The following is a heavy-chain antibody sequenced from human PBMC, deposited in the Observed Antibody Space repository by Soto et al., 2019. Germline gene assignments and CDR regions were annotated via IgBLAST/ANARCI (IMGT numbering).Heavy chain of an antibody. Sequence: PGGSLRLSCAASGFTSSSYWMHWVRQAPGKGLVWVSRINSDGSSTSYADSVKGRFTISRDNAKNTLYLQMNSLRAEDTAVYYCARDFIRAATTTYIPRPYYYGMDVWGQGTTVTVSS. CDR3: ARDFIRAATTTYIPRPYYYGMDV. J-gene: IGHJ6*02. D-gene: IGHD6-13*01. CDR2: INSDGSST. V-gene: IGHV3-74*01. CDR1: GFTSSSYW.